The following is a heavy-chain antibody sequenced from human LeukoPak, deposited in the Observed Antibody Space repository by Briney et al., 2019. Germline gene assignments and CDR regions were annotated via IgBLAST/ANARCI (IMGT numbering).Heavy chain of an antibody. CDR1: GSYW. CDR2: INSDGSWT. D-gene: IGHD2/OR15-2a*01. Sequence: GGSLRLSCAASGSYWMHWVRQAPGKGLVWVSHINSDGSWTSYADSVKGRFTISKDNAKNTVYLQMNNLRAEDAAVYYCVSFYETYWGRGTLVTVSS. J-gene: IGHJ4*02. V-gene: IGHV3-74*01. CDR3: VSFYETY.